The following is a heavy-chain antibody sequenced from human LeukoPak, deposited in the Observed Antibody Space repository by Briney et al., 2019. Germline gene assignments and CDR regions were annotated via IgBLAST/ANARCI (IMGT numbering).Heavy chain of an antibody. V-gene: IGHV4-59*11. J-gene: IGHJ5*02. CDR3: ARGVTYYDFWSGYYNGWFDP. CDR1: GGSISSHY. CDR2: IYYSGST. Sequence: PSETLSLTCTVSGGSISSHYWSWIRQPPGKGLEWIGYIYYSGSTNYNPSLKSRVTISVDTSKNQFSLKLSSVTAADTAVYYCARGVTYYDFWSGYYNGWFDPWGQGTLVTVSS. D-gene: IGHD3-3*01.